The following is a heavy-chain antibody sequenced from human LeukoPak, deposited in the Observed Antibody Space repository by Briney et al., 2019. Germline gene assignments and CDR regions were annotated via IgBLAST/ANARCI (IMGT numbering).Heavy chain of an antibody. CDR2: IYYSGST. Sequence: SETLSLTCTVSGGSISSYYWSWIRQPPGKGLEWIGYIYYSGSTNFNPSLKSRVPISVDTSKNQFSLKLSSVTAADTAVYYCARDIRYGSGSYRGLQYYYGMDVWGQGTTVTVSS. CDR3: ARDIRYGSGSYRGLQYYYGMDV. J-gene: IGHJ6*02. V-gene: IGHV4-59*01. D-gene: IGHD3-10*01. CDR1: GGSISSYY.